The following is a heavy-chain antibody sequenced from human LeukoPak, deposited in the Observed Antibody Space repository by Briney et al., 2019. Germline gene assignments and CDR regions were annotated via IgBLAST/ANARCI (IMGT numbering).Heavy chain of an antibody. J-gene: IGHJ4*02. Sequence: ASVEVSCKASGYTFTSYGISWVRQAPGQGLEWMGWISAYNGNTNYAQKLQGRVTMTTDTSTSTAYMELRSLRSDDTAVYYCARGPEYMVRGVIGSYWGQGTLVTVSS. V-gene: IGHV1-18*01. CDR2: ISAYNGNT. CDR1: GYTFTSYG. D-gene: IGHD3-10*01. CDR3: ARGPEYMVRGVIGSY.